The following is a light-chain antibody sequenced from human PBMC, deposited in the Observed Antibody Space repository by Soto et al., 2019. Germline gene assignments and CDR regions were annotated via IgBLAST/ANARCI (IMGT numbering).Light chain of an antibody. CDR3: QQYGSSPPLT. CDR2: DAS. J-gene: IGKJ4*01. CDR1: QAISDN. V-gene: IGKV3-20*01. Sequence: VMTQSPATLSVSPGERATLSCRASQAISDNLAWYQHKPGQPPRLLIYDASTRATGIPDRFSGSGSGTDFTLTISRLEPEDFVVYYCQQYGSSPPLTFGGGTKVDIK.